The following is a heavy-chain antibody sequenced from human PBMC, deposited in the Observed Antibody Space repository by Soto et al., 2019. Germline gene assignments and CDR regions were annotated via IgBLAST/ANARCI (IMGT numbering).Heavy chain of an antibody. D-gene: IGHD3-22*01. CDR2: ISGSGSTI. CDR3: ARGGVHYYDNSFDY. V-gene: IGHV3-23*01. Sequence: EVQLLESGGGLVRPGGSLRLSCEASGFTFSHYVLSWVRQAPGRGLEWVSSISGSGSTIYLADSVRGRFAMSRDLSRNTVSLQMNSLRAEDTAVYYCARGGVHYYDNSFDYWGQGTLVTASS. CDR1: GFTFSHYV. J-gene: IGHJ4*02.